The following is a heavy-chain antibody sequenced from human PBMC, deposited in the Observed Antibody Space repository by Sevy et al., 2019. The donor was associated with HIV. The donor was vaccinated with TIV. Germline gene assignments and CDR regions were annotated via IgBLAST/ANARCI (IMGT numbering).Heavy chain of an antibody. CDR1: GFIFNSYW. J-gene: IGHJ4*02. CDR3: ARDYS. V-gene: IGHV3-7*01. CDR2: IKQDGSEK. Sequence: GGSLRLSCGASGFIFNSYWMTWVRQAPGKGLEWVATIKQDGSEKYYVHSVKGRFTISRDNVKNSVHLQMSSLRVEDTAMYYCARDYSWGQGTQVTVSS.